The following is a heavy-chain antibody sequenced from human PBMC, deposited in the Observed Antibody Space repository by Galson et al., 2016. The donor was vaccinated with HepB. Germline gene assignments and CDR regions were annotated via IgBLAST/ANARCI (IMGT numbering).Heavy chain of an antibody. CDR3: AKRGGLKYYFDC. CDR1: GFTFVNYA. Sequence: SLRLSCAASGFTFVNYAMSWVRQAPGKGLEWVSAISGTGTSTYYADSVKGRFIISRDSSRNTLYLEMNSLRAEDTAVYYCAKRGGLKYYFDCWGQGTLVTVSS. CDR2: ISGTGTST. D-gene: IGHD2-15*01. J-gene: IGHJ4*02. V-gene: IGHV3-23*01.